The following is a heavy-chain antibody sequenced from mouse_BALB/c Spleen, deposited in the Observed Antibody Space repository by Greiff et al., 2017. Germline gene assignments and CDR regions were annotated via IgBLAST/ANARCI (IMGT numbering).Heavy chain of an antibody. CDR1: GFTFTDYY. J-gene: IGHJ3*01. D-gene: IGHD2-4*01. CDR3: ARDSYDYDVAWFAY. CDR2: IRNKANGYTT. V-gene: IGHV7-3*02. Sequence: DVMLVESGGGLVQPGGSLRLSCATSGFTFTDYYMSWVRQPPGKALEWLGFIRNKANGYTTEYSASVKGRFTISRDNSQSILYLQMNTLRAEDSATYYCARDSYDYDVAWFAYWGQGTLVTVSA.